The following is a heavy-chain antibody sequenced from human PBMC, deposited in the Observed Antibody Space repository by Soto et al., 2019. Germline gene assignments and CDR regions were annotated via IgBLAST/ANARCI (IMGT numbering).Heavy chain of an antibody. V-gene: IGHV3-15*01. CDR1: GFTFSNAW. D-gene: IGHD3-10*01. J-gene: IGHJ4*02. CDR3: TTDGLVWFGELQN. Sequence: GGSLRLSCAASGFTFSNAWMSWVRQAPGKGLEWVGHIKSKTDGGSTDFAAPVKGRFTISRDDSKSTLSLQMTGLRTEDTAVYYCTTDGLVWFGELQNWGQGTLVTVSS. CDR2: IKSKTDGGST.